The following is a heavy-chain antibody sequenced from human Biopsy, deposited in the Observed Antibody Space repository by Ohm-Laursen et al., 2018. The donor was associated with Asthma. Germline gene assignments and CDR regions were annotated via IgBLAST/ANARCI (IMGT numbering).Heavy chain of an antibody. CDR3: ARVVSYGDIYFGIDV. V-gene: IGHV4-30-4*02. D-gene: IGHD4-17*01. Sequence: SDTLSLTCRVSGGYTGSSDHHWAWIRQAPGKGLEWIGFVFWSGSTHYSRSLERRVSISIDTATNEFSMKLWSVTPADTAVYFCARVVSYGDIYFGIDVWG. J-gene: IGHJ6*02. CDR1: GGYTGSSDHH. CDR2: VFWSGST.